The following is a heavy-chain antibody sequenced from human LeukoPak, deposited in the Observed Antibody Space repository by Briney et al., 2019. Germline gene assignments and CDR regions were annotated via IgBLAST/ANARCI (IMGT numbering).Heavy chain of an antibody. J-gene: IGHJ4*02. CDR1: GFTFSSYA. D-gene: IGHD3-10*01. Sequence: GGSLRLSCAASGFTFSSYAMSWVRQAPGKGLEWVSYISSSSSTIYYADSVKGRFTISRDNAKNSLYLQMNSLRDEDTAVYYCARALLWFGELSPFDYWGQGTLVTVSS. CDR2: ISSSSSTI. V-gene: IGHV3-48*02. CDR3: ARALLWFGELSPFDY.